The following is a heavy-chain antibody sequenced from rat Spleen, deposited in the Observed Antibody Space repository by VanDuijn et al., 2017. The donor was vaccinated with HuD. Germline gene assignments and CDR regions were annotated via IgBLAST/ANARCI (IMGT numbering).Heavy chain of an antibody. CDR3: SAMGMGY. V-gene: IGHV10-5*01. CDR1: GFTFSNAA. Sequence: VQLVESGGGLVQPKESLKISCAASGFTFSNAAMYWVRQAPGKGLEWVARIRTKPNNYATYYADSVKGKFTISRDDSKSMVYLQMDQLKTEDTAMYYCSAMGMGYWGQGVMVTVSS. D-gene: IGHD1-7*01. CDR2: IRTKPNNYAT. J-gene: IGHJ2*01.